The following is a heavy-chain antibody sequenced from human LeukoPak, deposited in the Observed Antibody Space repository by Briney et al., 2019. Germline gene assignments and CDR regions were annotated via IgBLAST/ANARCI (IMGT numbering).Heavy chain of an antibody. Sequence: PSETLSLTCTVSGGSISSYYWSWIRQPAGKGLEWIGRIYTSGSTNYNPSLKSRVTMSVDTSKNQFSLKLSSVTAADTAVYYCARARAVVVVAATIRGIPNWFDPWGQGTLVTVSS. D-gene: IGHD2-15*01. J-gene: IGHJ5*02. V-gene: IGHV4-4*07. CDR2: IYTSGST. CDR1: GGSISSYY. CDR3: ARARAVVVVAATIRGIPNWFDP.